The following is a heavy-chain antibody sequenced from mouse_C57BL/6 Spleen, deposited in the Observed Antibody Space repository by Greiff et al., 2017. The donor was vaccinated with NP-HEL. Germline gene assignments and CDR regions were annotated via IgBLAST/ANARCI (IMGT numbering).Heavy chain of an antibody. D-gene: IGHD2-4*01. CDR1: GYTFTSYW. CDR3: ARYYDYDELDYFDY. J-gene: IGHJ2*01. V-gene: IGHV1-7*01. CDR2: INPSSGYT. Sequence: VQLQQSGAELAKPGASVKLSCKASGYTFTSYWMHWVKQRPGQGLEWIGYINPSSGYTKYNQKFKDKATLTADISSSTAYMQLSSLTYEDSAVYYCARYYDYDELDYFDYWGQGTTLTVSS.